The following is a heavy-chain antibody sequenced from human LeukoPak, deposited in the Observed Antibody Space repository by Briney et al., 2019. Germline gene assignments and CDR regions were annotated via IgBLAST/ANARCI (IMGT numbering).Heavy chain of an antibody. CDR2: TYYRSKWYN. CDR1: GDIVSSNSAA. J-gene: IGHJ6*02. CDR3: ASTGYSSSWPFIDYGMDV. D-gene: IGHD6-13*01. V-gene: IGHV6-1*01. Sequence: SQTLSLTGAISGDIVSSNSAAWNWIRQSPSRGLEWLGRTYYRSKWYNDYAVSVKSRITINPDTSKNQFSLQLNSVTPEDTAVYYCASTGYSSSWPFIDYGMDVWGQGTTVTVSS.